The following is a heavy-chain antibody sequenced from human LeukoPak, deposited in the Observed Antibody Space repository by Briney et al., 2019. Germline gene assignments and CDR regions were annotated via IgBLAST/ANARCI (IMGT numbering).Heavy chain of an antibody. CDR3: AREGGGSCLDY. CDR2: IKQDGSEK. D-gene: IGHD2-15*01. Sequence: PGGSLRLSCAASGFTVSSNYMSWVRQAPGKGLEWVANIKQDGSEKYYVDSVKGRFTISRDNAKNSLYLQMNSLRAEDTAVYYCAREGGGSCLDYWGQGTLVTVSS. J-gene: IGHJ4*02. CDR1: GFTVSSNY. V-gene: IGHV3-7*01.